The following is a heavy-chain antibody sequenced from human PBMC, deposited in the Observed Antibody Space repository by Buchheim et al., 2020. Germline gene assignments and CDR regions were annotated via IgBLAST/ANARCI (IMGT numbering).Heavy chain of an antibody. J-gene: IGHJ6*02. V-gene: IGHV3-7*01. D-gene: IGHD5-18*01. CDR3: ARGRFGYGYGLIDYYYYYGMDV. CDR2: IKQDGSEK. Sequence: EVQLVESGGGLVQPGGSLRLSCAASGFTFSSYWMSWVRQAPGKGLEWVANIKQDGSEKYYVDSVKGRFTISRDNAKNSLYLQMNSLRAEDTAVYYCARGRFGYGYGLIDYYYYYGMDVWGQGTT. CDR1: GFTFSSYW.